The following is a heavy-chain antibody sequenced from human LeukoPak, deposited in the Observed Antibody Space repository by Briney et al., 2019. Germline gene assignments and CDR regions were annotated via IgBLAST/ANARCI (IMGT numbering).Heavy chain of an antibody. J-gene: IGHJ4*02. CDR2: TYYRSKWYN. CDR3: SRAIRYSSGWALDH. V-gene: IGHV6-1*01. D-gene: IGHD6-19*01. Sequence: SQTLSLTCAISGDSVSSNSAAWNWIRQSPSRGLEWLGRTYYRSKWYNDYTVSVKGRITINADTSKNQFSLQLNSVTPEDTAVYYCSRAIRYSSGWALDHWGQGTLVTVSS. CDR1: GDSVSSNSAA.